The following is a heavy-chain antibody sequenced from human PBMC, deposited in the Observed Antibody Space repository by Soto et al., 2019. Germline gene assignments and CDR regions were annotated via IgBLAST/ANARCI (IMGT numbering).Heavy chain of an antibody. J-gene: IGHJ4*02. V-gene: IGHV4-31*03. CDR2: IYYSGST. D-gene: IGHD3-10*01. CDR1: GGSISSGGYY. Sequence: SETLSLTCTVSGGSISSGGYYWSWIRQHPGKGLEWIGYIYYSGSTYYNPSLKSRVTISVDTSKNQFSLKLSSVTAADTAVYYCARGFDSYGSGSHPGDWGQGTLVTVSS. CDR3: ARGFDSYGSGSHPGD.